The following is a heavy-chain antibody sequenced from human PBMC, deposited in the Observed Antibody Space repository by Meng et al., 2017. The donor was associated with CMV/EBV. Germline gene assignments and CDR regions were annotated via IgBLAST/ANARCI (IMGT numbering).Heavy chain of an antibody. D-gene: IGHD4-11*01. Sequence: SVKVSCKASGGTFSSYAISWVRQAPGQGLEWMGGINPIFSTANYAQKFQGRVTITTDESTSTAYMELSSLRSEDTAVYYCARGNDYSLNGWFGYWGQGTLVTVSS. CDR3: ARGNDYSLNGWFGY. V-gene: IGHV1-69*05. CDR1: GGTFSSYA. CDR2: INPIFSTA. J-gene: IGHJ5*01.